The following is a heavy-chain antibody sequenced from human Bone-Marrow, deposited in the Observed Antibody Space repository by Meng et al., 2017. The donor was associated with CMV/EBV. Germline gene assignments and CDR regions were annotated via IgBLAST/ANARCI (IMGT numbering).Heavy chain of an antibody. CDR1: GFTFSSDW. D-gene: IGHD2-15*01. J-gene: IGHJ6*01. V-gene: IGHV3-7*01. CDR3: AKDLATCSGGTCYAYYYENGMAV. Sequence: GGSLRLSCAASGFTFSSDWMSWVRKALGKGLEWVANIKQDGSEKYYVDSVKGRFTISRDNAKNSLYLQMNSLRAEDTVVYYCAKDLATCSGGTCYAYYYENGMAVWGLGFTVT. CDR2: IKQDGSEK.